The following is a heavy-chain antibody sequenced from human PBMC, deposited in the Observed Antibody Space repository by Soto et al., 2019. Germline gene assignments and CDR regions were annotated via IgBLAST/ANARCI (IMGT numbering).Heavy chain of an antibody. CDR1: GGSITTSVL. J-gene: IGHJ4*02. V-gene: IGHV4-4*02. CDR3: AGGRDYEY. Sequence: PSETLSLTCDVSGGSITTSVLWTWVRQFPGRGLEWIGEIAHDGHTNYNPSLSGRVTMSVDLSNSQFSLNVASVNAADTPVYFFAGGRDYEYLGQRPLVAVSS. D-gene: IGHD4-17*01. CDR2: IAHDGHT.